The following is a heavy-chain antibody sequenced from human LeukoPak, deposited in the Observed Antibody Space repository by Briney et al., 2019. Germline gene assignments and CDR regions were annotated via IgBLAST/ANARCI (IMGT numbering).Heavy chain of an antibody. J-gene: IGHJ4*02. D-gene: IGHD2-15*01. V-gene: IGHV3-21*01. CDR2: ISSSSSYI. Sequence: GGSLRLSCAASGFTFSSYSMNWVRQAPGKGLEWVSSISSSSSYIYYADSVKGRFTISRDNAKKSLYLQMNSLRAEDTAVYYCARDLYCSGGSCYPGEPSYYFDYWGQGTLVTVSS. CDR3: ARDLYCSGGSCYPGEPSYYFDY. CDR1: GFTFSSYS.